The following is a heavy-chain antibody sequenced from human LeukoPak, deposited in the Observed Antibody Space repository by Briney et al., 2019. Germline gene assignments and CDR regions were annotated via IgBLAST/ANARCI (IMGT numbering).Heavy chain of an antibody. J-gene: IGHJ4*02. CDR1: GGSISSGGYY. V-gene: IGHV4-30-2*01. CDR3: ASLASTKSFRD. D-gene: IGHD5-12*01. CDR2: IYHSGST. Sequence: KASETLSLTCTVSGGSISSGGYYWSWIRQPPGKGLEWIGYIYHSGSTYYNPSLKSRVTISVDRSKNQFSLKLSSVTAADTAVYYCASLASTKSFRDWGQGTLVTVSS.